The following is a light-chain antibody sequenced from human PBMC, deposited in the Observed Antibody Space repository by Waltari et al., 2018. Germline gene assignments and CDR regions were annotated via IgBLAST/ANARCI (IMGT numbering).Light chain of an antibody. Sequence: SSELTQDPTVSVALGQSVRITCQGDSLRRYYPSWYQQRPGQAPFLVFYGQSSRPSGIPDRFSGSISGNTASLTITGAQAEDEADYYCHSRDSSSTRFFGGGTRLTV. CDR2: GQS. V-gene: IGLV3-19*01. CDR1: SLRRYY. J-gene: IGLJ2*01. CDR3: HSRDSSSTRF.